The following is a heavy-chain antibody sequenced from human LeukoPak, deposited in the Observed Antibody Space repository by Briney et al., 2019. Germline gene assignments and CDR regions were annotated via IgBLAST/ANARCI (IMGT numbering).Heavy chain of an antibody. D-gene: IGHD5-18*01. CDR1: RFTFSNYE. Sequence: GGSLRLSCAASRFTFSNYEMNWVRQAPGKGLEWVSYISTSGSTIYYADSVKGRFTISRDNAKNSLYLQMNSLRAEDTAVYYCARKTGYSYGYYFDYWGQGTLVTVSS. V-gene: IGHV3-48*03. CDR2: ISTSGSTI. J-gene: IGHJ4*02. CDR3: ARKTGYSYGYYFDY.